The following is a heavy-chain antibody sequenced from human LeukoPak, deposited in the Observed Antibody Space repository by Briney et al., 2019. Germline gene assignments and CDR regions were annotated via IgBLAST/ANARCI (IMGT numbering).Heavy chain of an antibody. CDR3: ARGHDMDYYNYYYMDV. CDR1: GFTFSSYA. J-gene: IGHJ6*03. V-gene: IGHV3-21*01. D-gene: IGHD3-9*01. Sequence: GGSLRLSCAASGFTFSSYAMSWVRQAPGKGLEWVSSISSSSSYIYYADSVKGRFTISRDNAKNSLYLQMDSLRAEDTAVYYCARGHDMDYYNYYYMDVWGKGTTVTVSS. CDR2: ISSSSSYI.